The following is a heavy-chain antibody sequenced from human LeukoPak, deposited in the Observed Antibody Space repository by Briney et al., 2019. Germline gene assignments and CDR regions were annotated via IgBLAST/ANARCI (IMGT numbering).Heavy chain of an antibody. V-gene: IGHV4-4*02. J-gene: IGHJ3*02. CDR1: GGSISSSNW. CDR2: IYHSGST. Sequence: SSGTLSLTCAVSGGSISSSNWWRWVRQPPGKGLEWIGEIYHSGSTNYDPSLKSRVTISIDKSKNQFSLKLSSVTAADTAVYYCARGSYSGSYYTAFDIWGQGTMVTVSS. D-gene: IGHD1-26*01. CDR3: ARGSYSGSYYTAFDI.